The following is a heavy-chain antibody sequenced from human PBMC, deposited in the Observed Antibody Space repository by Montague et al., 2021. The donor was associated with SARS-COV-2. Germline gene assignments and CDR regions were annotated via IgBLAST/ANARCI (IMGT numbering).Heavy chain of an antibody. J-gene: IGHJ4*02. Sequence: SETLSLTCSVSGVSVNNYYWAWIRQTPEEGLEWIGYIYYTGSTNYNPSLRNRITISIDTSANQFSLKLSSVTAADTAVYYCARGFDYWGQGTLVTVSS. CDR2: IYYTGST. CDR3: ARGFDY. CDR1: GVSVNNYY. V-gene: IGHV4-59*02.